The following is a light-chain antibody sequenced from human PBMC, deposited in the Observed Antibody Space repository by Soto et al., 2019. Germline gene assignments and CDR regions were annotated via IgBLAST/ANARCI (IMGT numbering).Light chain of an antibody. CDR1: SGHSNYA. J-gene: IGLJ3*02. CDR2: LNSDGSH. V-gene: IGLV4-69*01. Sequence: QPVLTQSPSASASLGASVKLTCTLSSGHSNYAIAWHQQQPEKGPRYLMNLNSDGSHTKGDGIPDRFSGSSSGAERYLTISSLQSEDEADYYCQTWATGIRVFGGGTK. CDR3: QTWATGIRV.